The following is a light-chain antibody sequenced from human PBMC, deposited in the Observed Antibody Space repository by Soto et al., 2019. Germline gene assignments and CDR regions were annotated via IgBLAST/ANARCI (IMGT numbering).Light chain of an antibody. CDR3: LLYYDGTYV. CDR2: RTN. CDR1: TGAVTSGSY. Sequence: QTVVTQEPSLTVSPGGTVTLTCASSTGAVTSGSYPNWFQQKPGQAPGALIYRTNNNHSLTPARFSGSLLGGKAALTLSDVQPEDVAEFDCLLYYDGTYVFGTGTKLTVL. J-gene: IGLJ1*01. V-gene: IGLV7-43*01.